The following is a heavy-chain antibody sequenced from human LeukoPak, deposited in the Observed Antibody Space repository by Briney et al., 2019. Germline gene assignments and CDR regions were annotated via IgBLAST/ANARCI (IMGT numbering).Heavy chain of an antibody. J-gene: IGHJ4*02. Sequence: GGSLRLSCAASGFTFSSYAMSWVRQAPGKGLEWVSAISGSGGSTYYADSVKGRLTISRDNSKNTLYLQMNSLRAEDTAVYYCAKSPAAIPARDYWGQGTLVTVSS. CDR2: ISGSGGST. V-gene: IGHV3-23*01. D-gene: IGHD2-2*01. CDR3: AKSPAAIPARDY. CDR1: GFTFSSYA.